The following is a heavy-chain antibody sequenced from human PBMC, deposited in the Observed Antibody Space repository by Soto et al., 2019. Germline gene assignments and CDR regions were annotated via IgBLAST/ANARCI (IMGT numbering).Heavy chain of an antibody. Sequence: SVKVSCKASGGTFSSYAISWVRQAPGQGLEWMGGIIPIFGTANYAQKFQGRVTITADKSTSTAYMELSSLRSEDTAVYYCARGYDFWSGYYTSRARYYYYGMDVWGQGATVTVSS. CDR3: ARGYDFWSGYYTSRARYYYYGMDV. CDR1: GGTFSSYA. V-gene: IGHV1-69*06. D-gene: IGHD3-3*01. J-gene: IGHJ6*02. CDR2: IIPIFGTA.